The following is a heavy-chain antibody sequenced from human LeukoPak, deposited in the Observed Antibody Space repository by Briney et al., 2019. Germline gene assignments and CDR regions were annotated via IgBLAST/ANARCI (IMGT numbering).Heavy chain of an antibody. D-gene: IGHD3-10*01. CDR3: AKAVYGSGSYPY. V-gene: IGHV3-23*01. CDR2: ISGSGYST. J-gene: IGHJ4*02. CDR1: GFTFSSYA. Sequence: GGSLRLSCTASGFTFSSYAMSWVRQAPGKGLEWVSIISGSGYSTYYADSVKGRFTISRDNSKNTLYLQMNSLRAEDTAVYYCAKAVYGSGSYPYWGQGTLVTVSS.